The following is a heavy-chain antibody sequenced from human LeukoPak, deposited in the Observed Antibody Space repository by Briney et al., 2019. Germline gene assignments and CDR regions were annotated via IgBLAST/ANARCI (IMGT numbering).Heavy chain of an antibody. V-gene: IGHV4-59*08. CDR3: ARRRRIGAVGTDAFDI. CDR2: IYYSGST. Sequence: SETLSLTCTVSGGSISSYYWSWIRQPPGKGLEWIGYIYYSGSTNYNPSLKSRVTISVDTSKNQFSLKLSSVTAADTAVYYCARRRRIGAVGTDAFDIRGQGTKVTVSS. J-gene: IGHJ3*02. D-gene: IGHD6-13*01. CDR1: GGSISSYY.